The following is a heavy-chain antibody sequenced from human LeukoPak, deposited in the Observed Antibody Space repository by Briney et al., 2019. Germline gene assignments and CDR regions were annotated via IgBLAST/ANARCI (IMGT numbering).Heavy chain of an antibody. J-gene: IGHJ4*02. D-gene: IGHD1-1*01. V-gene: IGHV1-2*02. CDR1: GYTFSDYY. CDR2: INPNSGGT. Sequence: ASVKVSCEASGYTFSDYYTHWVRQAPGQGLEWMGWINPNSGGTRYAQQFQGRVTMTRDTSIGTVYMELSTLRSDDTAVYYCARDLSTSSNWELVYWGQGTLVTVSS. CDR3: ARDLSTSSNWELVY.